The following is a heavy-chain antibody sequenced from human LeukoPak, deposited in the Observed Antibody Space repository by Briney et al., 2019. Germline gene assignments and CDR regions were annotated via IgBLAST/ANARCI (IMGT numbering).Heavy chain of an antibody. Sequence: ASVKVSCKASGYTFTGYYMHWVRQAPGQGLEWMGWINPNSGGTNYAQKFQGRVTMTRDTSISTAYMELSSLISDDTAVYYCARGPAPAYYYYYYMDVWGKGTTVTVSS. CDR1: GYTFTGYY. J-gene: IGHJ6*03. V-gene: IGHV1-2*02. CDR2: INPNSGGT. D-gene: IGHD2-2*01. CDR3: ARGPAPAYYYYYYMDV.